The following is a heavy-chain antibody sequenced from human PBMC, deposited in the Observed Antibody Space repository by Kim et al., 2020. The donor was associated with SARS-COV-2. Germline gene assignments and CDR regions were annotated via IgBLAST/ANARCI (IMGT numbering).Heavy chain of an antibody. Sequence: GSLRLSCTTSGFIFGDYAMGWVRQAPGKGLEWVGVIRSKAYGETTHYRASVRGRFTISRDDSNSIAYLQMNSLKAEDTAVYYCARNLQGRSGSKELDFWGQGTLVTVSS. D-gene: IGHD3-3*01. CDR1: GFIFGDYA. V-gene: IGHV3-49*04. J-gene: IGHJ4*02. CDR3: ARNLQGRSGSKELDF. CDR2: IRSKAYGETT.